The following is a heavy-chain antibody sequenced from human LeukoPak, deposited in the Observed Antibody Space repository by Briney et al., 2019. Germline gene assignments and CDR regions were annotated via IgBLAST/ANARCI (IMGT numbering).Heavy chain of an antibody. CDR1: RGSLSTSSYY. Sequence: SETLSLTCTVSRGSLSTSSYYCGWVRQPPGQGPEWVWSIYYSGSTYYNPSLKSRVTISVHTSKNQFSLKLSSVTAADTAVYYCARGPTTHYYGSGSPWGQGTLVTVSS. D-gene: IGHD3-10*01. J-gene: IGHJ5*02. CDR3: ARGPTTHYYGSGSP. V-gene: IGHV4-39*01. CDR2: IYYSGST.